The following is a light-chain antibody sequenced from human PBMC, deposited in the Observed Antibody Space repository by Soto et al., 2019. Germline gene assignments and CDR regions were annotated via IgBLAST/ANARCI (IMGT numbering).Light chain of an antibody. J-gene: IGKJ5*01. Sequence: DIQMTQSPSSLSASVGDRVTITCRASQSISSYLNWYQQKPGKAPKLLIYAASSLQSGVPSRFSGSGSGTDFTHTIGSLQPEDSAAYYCQQSYRTHLAFGQGTRLEIK. CDR2: AAS. CDR1: QSISSY. CDR3: QQSYRTHLA. V-gene: IGKV1-39*01.